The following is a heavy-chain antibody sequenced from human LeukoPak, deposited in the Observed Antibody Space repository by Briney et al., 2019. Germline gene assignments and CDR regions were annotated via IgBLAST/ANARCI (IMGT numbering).Heavy chain of an antibody. V-gene: IGHV3-48*03. Sequence: GGSLRLSCAASGFTFSSYEMNWVRQAPGKGLEWVSYITTSGRTIYYADSVKSRFTISRDNAKNSLYLQMNSLRAGDTAVYYCARARSWYGYYYYGMDVWGQGTTVTVSS. CDR1: GFTFSSYE. CDR3: ARARSWYGYYYYGMDV. D-gene: IGHD6-13*01. CDR2: ITTSGRTI. J-gene: IGHJ6*02.